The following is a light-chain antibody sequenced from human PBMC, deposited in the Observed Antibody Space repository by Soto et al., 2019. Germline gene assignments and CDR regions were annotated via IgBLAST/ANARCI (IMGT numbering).Light chain of an antibody. J-gene: IGLJ1*01. CDR1: NSNIGAGFD. CDR2: GNI. Sequence: QSVLTQPPSVSGAPGQRVTISCTGSNSNIGAGFDVHWYQQFPGRAPKLLIFGNINRPSGVPDRFSGSKSGTSASLAITGLQAEDEADYYCPSFDSSCGNFYVFGTATKLTVL. V-gene: IGLV1-40*01. CDR3: PSFDSSCGNFYV.